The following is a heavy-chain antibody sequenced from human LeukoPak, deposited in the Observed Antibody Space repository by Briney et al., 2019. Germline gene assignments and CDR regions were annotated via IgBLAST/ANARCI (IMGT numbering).Heavy chain of an antibody. CDR3: ARGTRGLERLANDAFDI. J-gene: IGHJ3*02. D-gene: IGHD3-3*01. CDR2: MYHSGST. V-gene: IGHV4-38-2*01. CDR1: GYSISSGYY. Sequence: SETLSLTCAVSGYSISSGYYWGWIRQPPGKGLEWIGSMYHSGSTYYNPSLKSRVTISVDTSKNRFSLKLSSVTAADTAVYFCARGTRGLERLANDAFDIWGQGTMVTVSS.